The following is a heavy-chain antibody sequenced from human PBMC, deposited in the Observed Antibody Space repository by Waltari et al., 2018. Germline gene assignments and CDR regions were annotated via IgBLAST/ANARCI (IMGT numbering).Heavy chain of an antibody. D-gene: IGHD6-13*01. CDR1: GGSISSYY. CDR3: ARSNSSSWYEDAFDI. Sequence: QVQLQESGPGLVTPSETLSLTCTVSGGSISSYYWSWIRQPAGKGLEWIGRIYTSGSTNYNPSLKSRVTMSVDTSKNQFSLKLSSVTAADTAVYYCARSNSSSWYEDAFDIWGQGTMVTVSS. J-gene: IGHJ3*02. CDR2: IYTSGST. V-gene: IGHV4-4*07.